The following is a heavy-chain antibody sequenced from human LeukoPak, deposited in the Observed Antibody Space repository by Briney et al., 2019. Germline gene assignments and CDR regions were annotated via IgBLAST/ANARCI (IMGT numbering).Heavy chain of an antibody. CDR2: IKSNTDGGTT. CDR3: LTRDNYYYGMDV. Sequence: GGSLSLSCAASGFTFSNAWMSWVRQAPGKGLEWVGRIKSNTDGGTTDYAAPVKGRFTISRDDSKNTLYLEMNSLKTDDTAVYYCLTRDNYYYGMDVWGQGTTVTVSS. J-gene: IGHJ6*02. V-gene: IGHV3-15*01. CDR1: GFTFSNAW. D-gene: IGHD5-24*01.